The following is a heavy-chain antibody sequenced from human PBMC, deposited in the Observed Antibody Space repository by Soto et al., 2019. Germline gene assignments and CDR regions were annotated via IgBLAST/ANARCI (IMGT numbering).Heavy chain of an antibody. CDR1: GGSISIGGYY. V-gene: IGHV4-31*03. J-gene: IGHJ2*01. Sequence: SETLSLTCTVSGGSISIGGYYWSWIRHHPGKGLEWIGHIYYSGSTYYNPSLKSRVTISVDTSKNQFSLKLSSVTAADTAVYCCARVSGPYYYDSSFDLWGRGTLVTVSS. D-gene: IGHD3-22*01. CDR3: ARVSGPYYYDSSFDL. CDR2: IYYSGST.